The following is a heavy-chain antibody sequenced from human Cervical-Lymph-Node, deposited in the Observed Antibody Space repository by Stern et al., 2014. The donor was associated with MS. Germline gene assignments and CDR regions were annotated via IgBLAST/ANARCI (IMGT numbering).Heavy chain of an antibody. D-gene: IGHD6-13*01. V-gene: IGHV3-33*01. Sequence: VQLVESGGGVVQPGRSLRLSCAASGFTFSSYGMHWVRQAPGKGLEGGAVIWYDGSNKYYADSVKGRFSISRDNSKNTLYLQMNSLRAEDTAVYYCARDSYSSSWYNYFDYWGQGTLVTVSS. CDR2: IWYDGSNK. CDR1: GFTFSSYG. CDR3: ARDSYSSSWYNYFDY. J-gene: IGHJ4*02.